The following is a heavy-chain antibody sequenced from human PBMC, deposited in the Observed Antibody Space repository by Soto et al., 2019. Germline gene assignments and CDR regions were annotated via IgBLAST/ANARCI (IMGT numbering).Heavy chain of an antibody. D-gene: IGHD5-12*01. CDR3: AKEAPACGYLSDY. Sequence: SGGSLRLSCAASGFTFRNYGMSWVRQAPGKGLEWVSTIDGSGVTTYYAESVRGRFTISRDNSKNTLYLQMNSLRDEDTAVYYCAKEAPACGYLSDYWGQGALVTVSS. CDR2: IDGSGVTT. J-gene: IGHJ4*02. V-gene: IGHV3-23*01. CDR1: GFTFRNYG.